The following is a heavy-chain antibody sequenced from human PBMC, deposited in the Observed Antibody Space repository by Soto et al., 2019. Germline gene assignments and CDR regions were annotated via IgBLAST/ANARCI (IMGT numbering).Heavy chain of an antibody. Sequence: PSETLSLTCTVSGGSISSHYWSWIRQPPGKGPDWIGYIYYTGDTNYHPSLKSRVTISVDTSKNQFSLKLRSVTAADTAVYYCAKGGINKFDPWGQGILVTVSS. CDR1: GGSISSHY. D-gene: IGHD5-12*01. CDR2: IYYTGDT. CDR3: AKGGINKFDP. V-gene: IGHV4-59*11. J-gene: IGHJ5*02.